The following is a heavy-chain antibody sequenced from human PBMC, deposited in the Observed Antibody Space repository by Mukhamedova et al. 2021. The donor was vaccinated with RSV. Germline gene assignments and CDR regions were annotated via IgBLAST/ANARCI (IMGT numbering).Heavy chain of an antibody. J-gene: IGHJ4*02. CDR1: G. CDR2: IWYDGSNK. Sequence: GMHWVRQAPGKGLEWVAVIWYDGSNKYYADSVKGRFTISRDNSKNTLYLQMNSLRAEDTAVYYFARAVSGYDSPFDYWGQGTLVTV. CDR3: ARAVSGYDSPFDY. V-gene: IGHV3-33*01. D-gene: IGHD5-12*01.